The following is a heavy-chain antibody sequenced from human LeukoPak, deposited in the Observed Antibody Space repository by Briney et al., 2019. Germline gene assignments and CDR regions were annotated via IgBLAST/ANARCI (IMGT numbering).Heavy chain of an antibody. CDR1: GGSFSGYY. Sequence: SETLSLTCAVYGGSFSGYYWSWIRQPPGKGLEWIGEINHSGSTNYNPSLKSRVTISVDTSKNQFSLKLSSVAAADTAVYYCARGQGLQNYYYYYYMDVWGKGTTVTVSS. J-gene: IGHJ6*03. CDR2: INHSGST. V-gene: IGHV4-34*01. D-gene: IGHD4-11*01. CDR3: ARGQGLQNYYYYYYMDV.